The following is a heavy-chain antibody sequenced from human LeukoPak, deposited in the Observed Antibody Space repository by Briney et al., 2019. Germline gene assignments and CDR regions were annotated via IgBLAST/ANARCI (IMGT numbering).Heavy chain of an antibody. D-gene: IGHD1-26*01. J-gene: IGHJ4*02. CDR3: ARDQYSGSSWSDY. Sequence: GGSLRLSCAASGFTFSSYSMNWVRQAPRKGLEWVSYISSSSTIYYADSVKGRFTISRDNSKNTLYLQMNSLRAEDTAVYYCARDQYSGSSWSDYWGQGTLVTVSS. V-gene: IGHV3-48*01. CDR2: ISSSSTI. CDR1: GFTFSSYS.